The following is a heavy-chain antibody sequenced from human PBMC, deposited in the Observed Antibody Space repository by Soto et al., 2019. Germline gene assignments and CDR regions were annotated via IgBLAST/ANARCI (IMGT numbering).Heavy chain of an antibody. J-gene: IGHJ3*02. V-gene: IGHV3-30-3*01. Sequence: PGGSLRLSCAASGFTFSSYCMHWVRQAPGKGLEWVAVISYDGSNKYYADSVKGRFTISRDNSKNTLYLQMNSLRAEDTAVYYCARDFDYGGNFPVGGPDGDAFDIWGQGTMVTVSS. CDR2: ISYDGSNK. CDR1: GFTFSSYC. CDR3: ARDFDYGGNFPVGGPDGDAFDI. D-gene: IGHD4-17*01.